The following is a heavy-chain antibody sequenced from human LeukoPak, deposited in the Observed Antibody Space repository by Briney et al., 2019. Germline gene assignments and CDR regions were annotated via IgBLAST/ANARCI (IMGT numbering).Heavy chain of an antibody. Sequence: ASVKVSCKASGYTFTAYYIHWLRQAPGQGPEWMGWIKPDSGSSHYAQKFQGRVTMTRDTSSNSAYMDLTRLKSDATALYYCARARVPIAVAGLYYFDYWGQGALVTVSS. CDR3: ARARVPIAVAGLYYFDY. CDR1: GYTFTAYY. CDR2: IKPDSGSS. V-gene: IGHV1-2*02. D-gene: IGHD6-19*01. J-gene: IGHJ4*02.